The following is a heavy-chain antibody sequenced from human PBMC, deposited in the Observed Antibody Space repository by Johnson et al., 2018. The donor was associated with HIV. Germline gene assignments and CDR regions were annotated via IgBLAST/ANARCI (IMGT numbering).Heavy chain of an antibody. J-gene: IGHJ3*02. CDR2: ISYDGSDK. CDR3: AKDLGNWDSPRSAFDM. V-gene: IGHV3-30-3*02. D-gene: IGHD1/OR15-1a*01. CDR1: GFTFSSYA. Sequence: QVQLVESGGGLVQPGGSLRLSCAASGFTFSSYAMHWVRQAPGKGLEWVAVISYDGSDKYYADSVKGRFTISRDNAKNSLYPQLNSLRAEDTAVYYCAKDLGNWDSPRSAFDMWGQGTMVTVSS.